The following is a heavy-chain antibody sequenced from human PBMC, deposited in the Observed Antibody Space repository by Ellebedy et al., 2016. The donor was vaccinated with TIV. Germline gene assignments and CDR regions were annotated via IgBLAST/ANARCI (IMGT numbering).Heavy chain of an antibody. CDR3: ARGEQWLVLY. J-gene: IGHJ4*02. CDR2: INHSGST. CDR1: GGSFSGYY. D-gene: IGHD6-19*01. V-gene: IGHV4-34*01. Sequence: GSLRLXXAVYGGSFSGYYWSWIRQPPGKGLEWIGEINHSGSTNYNPSLKSRVTISVDTSKNQFSLKLSSVTAADTAVYYCARGEQWLVLYWGQGTLVTVSS.